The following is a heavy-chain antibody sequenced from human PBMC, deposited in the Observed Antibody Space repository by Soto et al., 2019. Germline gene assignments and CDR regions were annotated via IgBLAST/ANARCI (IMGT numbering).Heavy chain of an antibody. CDR2: IIGNGVDT. CDR1: GFTFSNYA. Sequence: GGSLRLSCAASGFTFSNYAMSWVRQGPGRGLEWVSAIIGNGVDTYYADSVKGRFTISRDNSKNTVYLQMSRLRVEDTAVYYCAKGPRAYCSGAFCYPFDDWGPGTLVIVSS. V-gene: IGHV3-23*01. CDR3: AKGPRAYCSGAFCYPFDD. D-gene: IGHD2-15*01. J-gene: IGHJ4*02.